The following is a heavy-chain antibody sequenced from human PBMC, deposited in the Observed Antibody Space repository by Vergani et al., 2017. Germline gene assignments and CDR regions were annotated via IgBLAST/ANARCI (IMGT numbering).Heavy chain of an antibody. D-gene: IGHD2-21*02. J-gene: IGHJ3*02. CDR3: ARGLVVVTANDAFDI. Sequence: EVQLVESGGGLVKPGGSLRLSCAASGFTFNTYSMNWVRQAPGKGLEWVSSISSSSTYIYYADSLKGRLTFSRDNAKNSLYLQMNSLRAEDTAVYYCARGLVVVTANDAFDIWGQGTMVTVSS. CDR2: ISSSSTYI. CDR1: GFTFNTYS. V-gene: IGHV3-21*02.